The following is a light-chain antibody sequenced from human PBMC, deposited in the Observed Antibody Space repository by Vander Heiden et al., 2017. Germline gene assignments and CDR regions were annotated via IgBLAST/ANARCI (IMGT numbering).Light chain of an antibody. V-gene: IGLV1-44*01. CDR2: IEN. CDR3: ARWDDSLNGPG. Sequence: SLLSHPPSASGPPGQRVTISCSGSSSNIGHNPVTWYHQLPGTAPIHLFDIENKRPSVVPDRVCHSKSGTAASLASRGLESEGEAYYDCARWDDSLNGPGLGGETKL. J-gene: IGLJ2*01. CDR1: SSNIGHNP.